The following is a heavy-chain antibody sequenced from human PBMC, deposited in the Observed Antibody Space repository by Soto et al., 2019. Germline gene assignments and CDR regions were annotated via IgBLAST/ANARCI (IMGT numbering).Heavy chain of an antibody. D-gene: IGHD3-22*01. V-gene: IGHV1-18*01. J-gene: IGHJ4*02. CDR3: ARAHYYYDSSGYYSS. CDR1: GYTFTSYG. Sequence: ASVKVSCKASGYTFTSYGISWVRQAPGQGLEWMGWISAYNGNTNYAQKFQGRVTITADESTSTAYMELSSLRSEDTAAYYCARAHYYYDSSGYYSSWGQGTLVTVSS. CDR2: ISAYNGNT.